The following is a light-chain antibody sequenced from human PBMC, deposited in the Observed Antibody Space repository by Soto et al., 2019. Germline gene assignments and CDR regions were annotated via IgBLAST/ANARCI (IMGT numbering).Light chain of an antibody. Sequence: EIVLTQSPGTLSLSPGERAALSCRASQSVTSNFLAWYQQKPGQAPRLLIYSASGRATGIPDRFSGGGSGTDFTLTISRLEPEDFAVFYCQQYGTTPYTFGQGTKLEIK. CDR1: QSVTSNF. V-gene: IGKV3-20*01. J-gene: IGKJ2*01. CDR3: QQYGTTPYT. CDR2: SAS.